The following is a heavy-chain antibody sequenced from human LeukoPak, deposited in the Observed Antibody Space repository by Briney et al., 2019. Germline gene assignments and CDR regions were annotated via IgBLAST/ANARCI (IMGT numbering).Heavy chain of an antibody. CDR3: ARHPIVPKRYYYDSSGYYYYYYYMDV. Sequence: ASVKVSCKASGGTFSSYAISWVRQAPGQGLEWMGGIIPIFGTANYAQKFQGRVTITADESTSTAYMELSSLRSKDTAVYYCARHPIVPKRYYYDSSGYYYYYYYMDVWGKGTTVTVSS. D-gene: IGHD3-22*01. CDR1: GGTFSSYA. CDR2: IIPIFGTA. J-gene: IGHJ6*03. V-gene: IGHV1-69*13.